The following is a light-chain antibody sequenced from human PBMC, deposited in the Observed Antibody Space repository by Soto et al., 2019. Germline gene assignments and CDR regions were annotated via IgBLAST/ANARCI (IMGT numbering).Light chain of an antibody. V-gene: IGLV1-40*01. CDR3: QSYDSSLSGYG. J-gene: IGLJ1*01. CDR2: GNS. Sequence: QSVLTQPPSVSGAPGQRVTISCTGSSSNIGAGYDVHWYQQRPGTAPKLLIYGNSNRPSGVPDRFSGSKSGTSASLAITGLQAEDEADYYCQSYDSSLSGYGFGTGTKVTVL. CDR1: SSNIGAGYD.